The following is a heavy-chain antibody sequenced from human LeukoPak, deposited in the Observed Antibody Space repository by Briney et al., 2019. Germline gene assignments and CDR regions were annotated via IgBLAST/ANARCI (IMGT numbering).Heavy chain of an antibody. V-gene: IGHV1-69*13. D-gene: IGHD5-12*01. CDR3: ARDVGGYTGYDFDY. J-gene: IGHJ4*02. CDR2: IIPIFCTS. CDR1: GGTFSSYA. Sequence: SVKVSCKASGGTFSSYAISWVRQAPGQGLEWMGWIIPIFCTSNYAQKFQGSVTITAADSTSTAYLELSSLRSEDTAAYYCARDVGGYTGYDFDYWGQGTLVTVSS.